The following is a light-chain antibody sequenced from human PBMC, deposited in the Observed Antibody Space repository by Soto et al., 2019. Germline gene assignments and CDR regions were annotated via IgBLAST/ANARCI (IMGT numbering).Light chain of an antibody. J-gene: IGKJ1*01. CDR2: DTS. Sequence: EIVLRQSPGTLSLSPGEGATLSCRASQRVGSYLAWYQQKPGQAPRLLIYDTSDRATGVPARFSGSGSGTDFTLTISRLEPEDFAVYYCQQRSDWPWTFGQGTKVDI. V-gene: IGKV3-11*01. CDR3: QQRSDWPWT. CDR1: QRVGSY.